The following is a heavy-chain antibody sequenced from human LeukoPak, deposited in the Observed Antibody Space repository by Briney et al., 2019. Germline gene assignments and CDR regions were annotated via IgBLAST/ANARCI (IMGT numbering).Heavy chain of an antibody. CDR1: GFTFSSYA. CDR2: ISYDGSNK. J-gene: IGHJ4*02. D-gene: IGHD3-22*01. Sequence: SGGSLRLSCAASGFTFSSYAIHWVRQAPGKGLEWVAVISYDGSNKYYADSVKGRFTISRDNSKNTLYLQMNSLSAEDTAVYYCAKSRGYYYEKSGPADYWGQGTLVTVSS. V-gene: IGHV3-30-3*02. CDR3: AKSRGYYYEKSGPADY.